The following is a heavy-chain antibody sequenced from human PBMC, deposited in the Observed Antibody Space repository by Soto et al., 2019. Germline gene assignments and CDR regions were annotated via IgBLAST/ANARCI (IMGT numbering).Heavy chain of an antibody. CDR1: GGTFSSYA. CDR2: IIPIFGTA. D-gene: IGHD2-15*01. Sequence: QVQLVQSGAEVKKPGSSVKVSCKASGGTFSSYAISWVRQAPGQGLEWMGGIIPIFGTANYAQKFQGRVTITADESTSTAYMELSSVRSEDTAVYYCASGDCSGGSCLEYYFDYWGQGTLVTVSS. V-gene: IGHV1-69*01. CDR3: ASGDCSGGSCLEYYFDY. J-gene: IGHJ4*02.